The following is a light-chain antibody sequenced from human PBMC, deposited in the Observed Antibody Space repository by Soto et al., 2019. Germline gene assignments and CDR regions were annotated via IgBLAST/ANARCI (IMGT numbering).Light chain of an antibody. CDR3: CSYAGSSSYV. Sequence: QSALTQPRSVSGSPGQSVTISCTGTSSDVGGYNYVSWYQQHPGKAPKLMIYDVSKRPSGVPDRFSGSKSGNTASLTISGLQAEDEADYYCCSYAGSSSYVFGTGNKLTVL. V-gene: IGLV2-11*01. J-gene: IGLJ1*01. CDR2: DVS. CDR1: SSDVGGYNY.